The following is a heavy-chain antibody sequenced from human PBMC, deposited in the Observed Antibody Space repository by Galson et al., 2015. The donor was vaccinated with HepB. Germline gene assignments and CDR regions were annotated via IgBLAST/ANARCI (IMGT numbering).Heavy chain of an antibody. J-gene: IGHJ4*02. CDR2: IDWDDDK. CDR1: GFSLSTSGMR. CDR3: ARVPARSSWYDY. Sequence: PALVKPTQTLTLTCTFSGFSLSTSGMRVSWIRQPPGKTLEWLARIDWDDDKFYSTSLKTRLTVSKDTSKNQVVLTMTNMDPVDTATYYCARVPARSSWYDYWGQGTLVTVSS. D-gene: IGHD6-13*01. V-gene: IGHV2-70*04.